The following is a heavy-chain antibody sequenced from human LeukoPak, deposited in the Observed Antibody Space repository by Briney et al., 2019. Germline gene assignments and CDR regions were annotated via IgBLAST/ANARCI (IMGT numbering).Heavy chain of an antibody. D-gene: IGHD4-11*01. CDR2: ISYDGSNK. CDR1: GFTFSSYG. J-gene: IGHJ4*02. V-gene: IGHV3-30*18. Sequence: GGSLRLSCAASGFTFSSYGMHWVRQAPGKGLEWVAVISYDGSNKYYADSVKGRFTISRDNSKNTLYLQMNSLRAEDTAVYYCAKDRFTDYNEYYFDYWGQGTLVTVSS. CDR3: AKDRFTDYNEYYFDY.